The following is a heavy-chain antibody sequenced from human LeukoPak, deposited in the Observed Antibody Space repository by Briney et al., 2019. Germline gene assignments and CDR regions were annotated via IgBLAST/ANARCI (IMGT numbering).Heavy chain of an antibody. Sequence: PGGSLRLSCAASGFTFSSYAMSWVRQAPGKGLEWVSAISGGGSTYYADSVKGRFTISRDNSKNTLYLQMNSLRAEDTAVYYCAKVRSGYSAFDIWGQGTMVTVSS. J-gene: IGHJ3*02. CDR1: GFTFSSYA. CDR2: ISGGGST. V-gene: IGHV3-23*01. D-gene: IGHD3-3*01. CDR3: AKVRSGYSAFDI.